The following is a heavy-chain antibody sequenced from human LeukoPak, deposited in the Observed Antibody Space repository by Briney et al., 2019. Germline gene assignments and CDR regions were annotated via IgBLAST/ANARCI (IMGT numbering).Heavy chain of an antibody. CDR2: IYYYGRT. J-gene: IGHJ4*02. Sequence: SETLSLTSTVSRGSLSSSSYYWGWIRQPPGRGREWIGSIYYYGRTYNSPSLKSRFTISVATSKNQFPMKLSSVTAADTAVYYCAAHLGATTALFEYWGQGTLVTVSS. CDR3: AAHLGATTALFEY. CDR1: RGSLSSSSYY. D-gene: IGHD1-26*01. V-gene: IGHV4-39*06.